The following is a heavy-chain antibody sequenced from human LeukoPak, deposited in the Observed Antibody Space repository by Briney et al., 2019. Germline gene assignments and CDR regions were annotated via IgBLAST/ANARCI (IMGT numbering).Heavy chain of an antibody. CDR2: INHSGST. J-gene: IGHJ4*02. CDR1: GGSFGGYY. D-gene: IGHD2-21*01. Sequence: SETLSLTCAVYGGSFGGYYWSWIRQPPGKGLEWIGEINHSGSTNYNPSLKSRVTISVDTSKNQFSLKLSSVTAADTAVYYCARVWDCGGDCYSYFDYWGQGTLVTVSS. CDR3: ARVWDCGGDCYSYFDY. V-gene: IGHV4-34*01.